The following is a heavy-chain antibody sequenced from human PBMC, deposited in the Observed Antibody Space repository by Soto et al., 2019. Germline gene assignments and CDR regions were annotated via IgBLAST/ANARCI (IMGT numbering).Heavy chain of an antibody. CDR1: GFSLTTRGVA. D-gene: IGHD2-21*02. J-gene: IGHJ2*01. CDR2: IYRNDDK. Sequence: QITLKETGPTLVKPTQTLTLTSTFSGFSLTTRGVAVGWIRQTPGKPLEEIALIYRNDDKRYSPSLKRRLSVCKDTSKHRVVVTVPKMDHVDTATYCCAKSECSGADCYARGYFGLWGRGALVTVSS. CDR3: AKSECSGADCYARGYFGL. V-gene: IGHV2-5*01.